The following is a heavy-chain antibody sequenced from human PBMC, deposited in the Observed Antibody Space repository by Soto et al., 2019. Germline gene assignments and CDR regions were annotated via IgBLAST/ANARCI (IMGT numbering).Heavy chain of an antibody. J-gene: IGHJ5*02. D-gene: IGHD6-13*01. CDR2: IRSKAYGGTT. V-gene: IGHV3-49*03. Sequence: LRLSCTASGFTFGDYAMSWFRQAPGKGLEWVGFIRSKAYGGTTEYAASVKGRFTILRDDSKSIAYLQMNSLKTEDTAVYYCTRGSSSWYEGWFDPWGQGTLVTVSS. CDR3: TRGSSSWYEGWFDP. CDR1: GFTFGDYA.